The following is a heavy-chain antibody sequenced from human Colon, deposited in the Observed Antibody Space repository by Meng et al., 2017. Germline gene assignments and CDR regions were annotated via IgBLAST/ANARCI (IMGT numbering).Heavy chain of an antibody. CDR1: GDSMNSYF. D-gene: IGHD4-17*01. Sequence: SETLSLTCTVSGDSMNSYFWTWIRQPPGKGLEWIGHISYSGSAYYEPSLKGRVAMSVDTSRRQLSLRLKSVTAADTAVYYCARILGYGDDSRFDFWGQGILVTVSS. J-gene: IGHJ4*02. V-gene: IGHV4-59*01. CDR3: ARILGYGDDSRFDF. CDR2: ISYSGSA.